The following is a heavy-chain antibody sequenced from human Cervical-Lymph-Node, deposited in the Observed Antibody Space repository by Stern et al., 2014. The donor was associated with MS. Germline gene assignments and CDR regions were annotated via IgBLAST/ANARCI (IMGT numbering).Heavy chain of an antibody. CDR2: VYYNGTT. Sequence: QLQLQESGPGLVKPSETLSLTCTVSGGSIRTFSWSWIRQPPGGGLEWIGCVYYNGTTTHNPSLKSRVTMSVDTSKSQLSLRLHSVTAADTALYYCARHSVGVKDFDSWGQGTLVTVSS. CDR1: GGSIRTFS. CDR3: ARHSVGVKDFDS. V-gene: IGHV4-59*01. D-gene: IGHD4-23*01. J-gene: IGHJ4*02.